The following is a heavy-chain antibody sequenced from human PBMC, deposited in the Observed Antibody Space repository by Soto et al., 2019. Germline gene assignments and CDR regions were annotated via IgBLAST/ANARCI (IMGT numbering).Heavy chain of an antibody. Sequence: QVQLVQSGAEVKKPGSSVQVSCKASGGTFSGYAVSWVRQAPGQGLAWMGGIIPISGTTDYAHKIQGRVTITADESTSTAYMELSSLRSDDTAVYYCSRSRDELGYCSGSGFYSVSGPGYWGQGTRVTVSS. CDR2: IIPISGTT. J-gene: IGHJ4*02. V-gene: IGHV1-69*01. CDR1: GGTFSGYA. D-gene: IGHD2-15*01. CDR3: SRSRDELGYCSGSGFYSVSGPGY.